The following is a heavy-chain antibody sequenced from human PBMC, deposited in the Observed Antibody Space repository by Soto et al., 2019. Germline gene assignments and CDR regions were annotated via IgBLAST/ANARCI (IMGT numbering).Heavy chain of an antibody. Sequence: GESLRLSCAASGFTFSSYAMNWVRRAPGKGLEWVSSISSSYSYIYYADSVKGRFTISRDNAKNSLYLQMNSLRAEDTAVFYCARDCRDGYYFDYRGQGPLGTVFS. CDR3: ARDCRDGYYFDY. CDR1: GFTFSSYA. CDR2: ISSSYSYI. D-gene: IGHD2-15*01. V-gene: IGHV3-21*01. J-gene: IGHJ4*02.